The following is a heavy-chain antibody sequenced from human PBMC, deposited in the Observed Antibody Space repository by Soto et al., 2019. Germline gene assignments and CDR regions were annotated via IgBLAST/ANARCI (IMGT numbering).Heavy chain of an antibody. D-gene: IGHD2-8*01. Sequence: QVQLVQSGAEVKKPGASVKVSCKASGYSFATYGLNWVRQAPGQRLEWMGWINAGNGNTKYSQKFQGRFTITRDTSASTAYMELSYLRSEDTAVYYCARGDVWFDYCGQGTLVTVSS. CDR3: ARGDVWFDY. CDR1: GYSFATYG. CDR2: INAGNGNT. J-gene: IGHJ4*02. V-gene: IGHV1-3*01.